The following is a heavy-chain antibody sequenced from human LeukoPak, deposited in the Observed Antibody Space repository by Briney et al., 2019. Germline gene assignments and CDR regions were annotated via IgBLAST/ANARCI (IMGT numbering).Heavy chain of an antibody. CDR2: IYYSGST. Sequence: SETLPLTCTVSGGSISSGGYYWSWIRQHPGKGLEWIGYIYYSGSTYYNPSLKSRVTISVDTSKNQFSLKLSSVTAADTAVYYCARGTTNWGIDYWGQGTLVTVSS. CDR3: ARGTTNWGIDY. J-gene: IGHJ4*02. CDR1: GGSISSGGYY. D-gene: IGHD7-27*01. V-gene: IGHV4-31*03.